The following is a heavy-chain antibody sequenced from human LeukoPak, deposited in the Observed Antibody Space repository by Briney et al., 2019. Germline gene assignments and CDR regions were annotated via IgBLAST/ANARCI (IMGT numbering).Heavy chain of an antibody. J-gene: IGHJ4*02. D-gene: IGHD5-18*01. CDR2: IYYNGNT. CDR3: ARFYSYAYFDY. Sequence: SETLSLTCTVSGDSMSSYYWSWIRQPPGKGLEWIGYIYYNGNTNYNPPLKSRVSISVDTSKNQFSLKLSSVTAADTAVYYCARFYSYAYFDYWGQGTLVTVSS. CDR1: GDSMSSYY. V-gene: IGHV4-59*01.